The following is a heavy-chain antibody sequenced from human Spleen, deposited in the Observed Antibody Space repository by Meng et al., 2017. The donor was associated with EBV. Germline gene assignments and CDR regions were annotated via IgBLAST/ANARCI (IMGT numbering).Heavy chain of an antibody. CDR2: MNPNSGNT. V-gene: IGHV1-8*01. CDR1: GYSFTNYA. CDR3: STYGGTDFDY. J-gene: IGHJ4*02. D-gene: IGHD4-23*01. Sequence: QVHLVQYGEEVKKPVASVKGYCKASGYSFTNYAINWVRQATGQGLEWMGWMNPNSGNTGSAQKFQGRVTITRNTSISTAYMELSSLKSEDTAVYYCSTYGGTDFDYWGLGTLVTVSS.